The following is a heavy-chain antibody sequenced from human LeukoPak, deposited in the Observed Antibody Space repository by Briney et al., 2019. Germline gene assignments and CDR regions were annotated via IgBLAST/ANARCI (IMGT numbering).Heavy chain of an antibody. V-gene: IGHV4-61*02. CDR1: GGSISSGGHY. D-gene: IGHD4-17*01. CDR2: IYSTGST. Sequence: SETLSLTCTVSGGSISSGGHYWSWIRQPAGKGLEYLGRIYSTGSTNYNPSLRSRVTISADTSKNHFSLKLSSVTAADTAVYYCAREITVTTDYYYYMDVWGKGTTVTVSS. CDR3: AREITVTTDYYYYMDV. J-gene: IGHJ6*03.